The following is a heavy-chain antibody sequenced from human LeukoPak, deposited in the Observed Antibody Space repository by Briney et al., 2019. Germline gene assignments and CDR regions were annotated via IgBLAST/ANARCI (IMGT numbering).Heavy chain of an antibody. J-gene: IGHJ5*02. CDR1: GGSFSGYY. D-gene: IGHD3-3*01. Sequence: SETLSLTCAVYGGSFSGYYWSWIRQPPGKGLEWIGEINHSGSTNYNPSLKSRVTISVDTSKNQFSLKLSSVTAADTAVYYCARGGLLRFLEWLSPPDWFDPWGQGTLVTVSS. CDR3: ARGGLLRFLEWLSPPDWFDP. V-gene: IGHV4-34*01. CDR2: INHSGST.